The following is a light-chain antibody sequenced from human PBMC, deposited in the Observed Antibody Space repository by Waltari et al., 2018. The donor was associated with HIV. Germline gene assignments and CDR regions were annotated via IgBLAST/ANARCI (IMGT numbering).Light chain of an antibody. CDR1: SSAVGGYNY. V-gene: IGLV2-14*01. CDR3: SSYTSSSTLV. Sequence: QSALTQPAYVSGSPGPSITIPCTGTSSAVGGYNYFSWYQQHPGKAPKLMIYEVSHRPSGVSNRIPGLQAEDEADYYCSSYTSSSTLVFGGGTKLTVL. J-gene: IGLJ2*01. CDR2: EVS.